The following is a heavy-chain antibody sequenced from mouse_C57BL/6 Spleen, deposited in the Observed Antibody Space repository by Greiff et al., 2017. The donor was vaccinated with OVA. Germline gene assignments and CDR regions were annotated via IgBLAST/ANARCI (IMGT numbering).Heavy chain of an antibody. D-gene: IGHD2-3*01. V-gene: IGHV1-80*01. CDR2: IYPGDGDT. CDR3: ARLLLAY. CDR1: GYAFSSYW. J-gene: IGHJ3*01. Sequence: QVQLQQSGAELVKPGASVKISCKASGYAFSSYWMTWVKQRPGKGLEWIGQIYPGDGDTNYNGKFKGKATLTADNSSSTAYMQLSSLTSEDSAVYFCARLLLAYWGQGTLVTVSA.